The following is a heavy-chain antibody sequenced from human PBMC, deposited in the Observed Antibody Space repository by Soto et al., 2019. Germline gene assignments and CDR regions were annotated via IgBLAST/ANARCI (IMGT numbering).Heavy chain of an antibody. CDR1: GGSVSSGSYY. CDR2: IYYSGST. V-gene: IGHV4-61*01. J-gene: IGHJ4*02. CDR3: ARGYPDYGDYQGGFDY. Sequence: QVQLQESGPGLVKPSETLSLTCTVSGGSVSSGSYYWSWIRQPPGKGLEWIGYIYYSGSTNYNPSLKSRVTISVDTSKNQFARKLSSVTAADAAVYYCARGYPDYGDYQGGFDYWGQGTLVTVSS. D-gene: IGHD4-17*01.